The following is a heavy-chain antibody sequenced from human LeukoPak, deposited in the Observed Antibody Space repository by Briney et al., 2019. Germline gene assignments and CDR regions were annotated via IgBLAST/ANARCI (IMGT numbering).Heavy chain of an antibody. Sequence: PGGSLRLSCAASGFTFSSYWMSWVRQAPGKGLEWVANIKQDGSAKYYVDSVKGRFTISRDNAKNSLYLQMNSLRAEDTAVYYCARGAEEAIFGVVIPDYWGQGTLVTVSS. CDR1: GFTFSSYW. CDR2: IKQDGSAK. V-gene: IGHV3-7*01. J-gene: IGHJ4*02. CDR3: ARGAEEAIFGVVIPDY. D-gene: IGHD3-3*01.